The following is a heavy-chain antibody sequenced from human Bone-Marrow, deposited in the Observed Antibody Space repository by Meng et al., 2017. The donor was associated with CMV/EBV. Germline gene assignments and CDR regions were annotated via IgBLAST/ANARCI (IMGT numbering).Heavy chain of an antibody. V-gene: IGHV6-1*01. CDR2: TYYRSKWYN. J-gene: IGHJ6*02. D-gene: IGHD3-10*01. CDR3: ARVGYCDMVRGRTTCYGMDV. Sequence: SQTLSLTCAISGDSVSSNSAAWNWIRQSPSRGLEWLGRTYYRSKWYNDYAVSVKSRITINPDTSKNQFSLQLNSVTPEDTALYHCARVGYCDMVRGRTTCYGMDVWGQGTTVTVSS. CDR1: GDSVSSNSAA.